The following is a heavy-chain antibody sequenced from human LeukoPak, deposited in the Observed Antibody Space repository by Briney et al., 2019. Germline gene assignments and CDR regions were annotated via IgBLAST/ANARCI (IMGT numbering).Heavy chain of an antibody. Sequence: GGSLRLSCAASGFTLSTYWMNWVRQAPGKGLEWVATIKQDGSEKYYVDSVKGRFTISRDNAKNSLYLQMNSLRDEDTAVYYCAREEDYFDTSGYYLSAFDIWGQGTMVTVSS. CDR1: GFTLSTYW. D-gene: IGHD3-22*01. CDR2: IKQDGSEK. J-gene: IGHJ3*02. CDR3: AREEDYFDTSGYYLSAFDI. V-gene: IGHV3-7*01.